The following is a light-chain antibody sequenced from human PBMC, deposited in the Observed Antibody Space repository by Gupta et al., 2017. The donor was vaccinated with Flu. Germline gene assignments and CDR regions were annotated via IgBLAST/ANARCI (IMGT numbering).Light chain of an antibody. CDR2: EVN. CDR3: APFTSSSTWV. V-gene: IGLV2-14*01. J-gene: IGLJ3*02. CDR1: SSDVAGYNY. Sequence: QSALTQPASVSGSPGQSITISCTGTSSDVAGYNYVSWFQQHPAKAPKLIIYEVNNRPSGVSDRFSGSKSDNTASLTISGLQADDEADYYCAPFTSSSTWVFGGGTKLTVL.